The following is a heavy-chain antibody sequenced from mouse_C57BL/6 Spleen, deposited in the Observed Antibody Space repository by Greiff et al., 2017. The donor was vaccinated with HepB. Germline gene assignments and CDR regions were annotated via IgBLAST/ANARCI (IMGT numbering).Heavy chain of an antibody. V-gene: IGHV10-1*01. CDR2: IRSKSNNYAT. Sequence: EVHLVESGGGLVQPKGSLKLSCAASGFSFNTYAMNWVRQAPGKGLEWVARIRSKSNNYATYYADSVKDRFTISRDDSESMLYLQMNNLKTEDTAMYYCVRHGHGYDVEFAYWGQGTLVTVSA. CDR3: VRHGHGYDVEFAY. CDR1: GFSFNTYA. J-gene: IGHJ3*01. D-gene: IGHD2-2*01.